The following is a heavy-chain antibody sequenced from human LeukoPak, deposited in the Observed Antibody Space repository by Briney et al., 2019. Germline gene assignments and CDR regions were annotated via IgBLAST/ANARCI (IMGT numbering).Heavy chain of an antibody. Sequence: PSETLSLTCAVYGGSFNDYYWSWIRQPPGKGLEWIGEINHSGSTNYNPSLKSRVTISVDTSKNQFSLKLSSVTAADTAVYYCARGRGRYCSSTSSYTFDYWGQGTLVTVSS. J-gene: IGHJ4*02. CDR2: INHSGST. CDR1: GGSFNDYY. CDR3: ARGRGRYCSSTSSYTFDY. D-gene: IGHD2-2*02. V-gene: IGHV4-34*01.